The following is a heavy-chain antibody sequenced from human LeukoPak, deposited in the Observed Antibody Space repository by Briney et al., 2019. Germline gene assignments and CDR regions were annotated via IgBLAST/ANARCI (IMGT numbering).Heavy chain of an antibody. CDR1: GGSINSGNYY. V-gene: IGHV4-61*02. J-gene: IGHJ4*02. Sequence: SQTLSLTCTVSGGSINSGNYYWSWIRQPAGKGLEWIGRMYTSGSTNYNPSLKSRVTISVDTSKNQFSLKLSSVTAADTAVYYCASYTMDSYYFDYWGQGTLVTVSS. D-gene: IGHD3-10*01. CDR2: MYTSGST. CDR3: ASYTMDSYYFDY.